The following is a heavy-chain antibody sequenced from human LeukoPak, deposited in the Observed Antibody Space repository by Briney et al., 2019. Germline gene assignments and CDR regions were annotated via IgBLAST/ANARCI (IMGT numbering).Heavy chain of an antibody. CDR1: GYTFTSYD. CDR3: VRDQGYCSGGSCYSDYYYYYMDV. J-gene: IGHJ6*03. D-gene: IGHD2-15*01. V-gene: IGHV1-69*05. CDR2: IIPIFGTA. Sequence: ASVKVSCKASGYTFTSYDINWVRQATGQGLEWMGWIIPIFGTANYAQKFQGRVTITTDESTSTAYMELSSLRSEDTAVYYCVRDQGYCSGGSCYSDYYYYYMDVWGKGTTVTVSS.